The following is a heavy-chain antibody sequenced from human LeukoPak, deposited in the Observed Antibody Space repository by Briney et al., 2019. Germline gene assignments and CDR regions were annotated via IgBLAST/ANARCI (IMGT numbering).Heavy chain of an antibody. CDR2: ISNTGGST. D-gene: IGHD3-22*01. J-gene: IGHJ3*02. CDR3: AKAHVIGVVGIGFDI. Sequence: GGSLRLSCAASGFTFTRYAMSWVRQAPGKGLEWVSTISNTGGSTYYAGSVKGRFTVSRDNSKNTLYLQMRGLRAEDTAAYYCAKAHVIGVVGIGFDIWGRGTKVTVSS. V-gene: IGHV3-23*01. CDR1: GFTFTRYA.